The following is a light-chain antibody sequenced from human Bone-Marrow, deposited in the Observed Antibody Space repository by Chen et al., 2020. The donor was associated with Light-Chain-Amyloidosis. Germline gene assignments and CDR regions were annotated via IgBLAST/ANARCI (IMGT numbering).Light chain of an antibody. CDR2: RDT. Sequence: YELTQPPSVSVSPGHPARITCSGDDLPTKYAYGYQQKPGQAPVLVIHRDTERPSGISERFSGSSSGTTATLTISGVQAEDEADYHCQSADSSGTYEVIFGGGTKLTVL. J-gene: IGLJ2*01. CDR1: DLPTKY. CDR3: QSADSSGTYEVI. V-gene: IGLV3-25*03.